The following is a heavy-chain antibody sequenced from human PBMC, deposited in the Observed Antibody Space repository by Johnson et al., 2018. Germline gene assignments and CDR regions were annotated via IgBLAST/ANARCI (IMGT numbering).Heavy chain of an antibody. D-gene: IGHD3-10*01. J-gene: IGHJ6*03. CDR3: ARDGWGGYYYYMDV. CDR1: GFTFSSYV. CDR2: ISYDGSNK. Sequence: VQLVESGGGVVQPGRSLRLSCAASGFTFSSYVMHWVRQAPGKGLEWVAGISYDGSNKSYADSVKGRFTISRDNSQNTLYLQMNSRRAEETAGYYCARDGWGGYYYYMDVWGKGTTVTVSS. V-gene: IGHV3-30-3*01.